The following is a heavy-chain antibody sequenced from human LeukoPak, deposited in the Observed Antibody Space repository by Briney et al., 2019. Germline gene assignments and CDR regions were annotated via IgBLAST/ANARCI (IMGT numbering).Heavy chain of an antibody. D-gene: IGHD4-17*01. CDR3: ARGIHSLRDYGDYFDY. J-gene: IGHJ4*02. CDR2: IYYSGST. Sequence: SETLSLTCTVSGGSLSSYYWSWIRQPPGKGLEWIGYIYYSGSTNYNPSLKSRVTISVDTSKSQFSLKLSSVTAADTAVYYCARGIHSLRDYGDYFDYWGQGTLVTVSS. CDR1: GGSLSSYY. V-gene: IGHV4-59*01.